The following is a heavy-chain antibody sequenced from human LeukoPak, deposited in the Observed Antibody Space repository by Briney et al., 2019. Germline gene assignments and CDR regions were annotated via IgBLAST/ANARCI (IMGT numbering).Heavy chain of an antibody. CDR1: GWSFSDYY. CDR3: ARGGYYGAGNDFRFDP. Sequence: SETLSLTCAVYGWSFSDYYWTWIRQPPGKGLEWIGEIYHSGSTNYNPSLKSRVTISVATSKSQFSLKLSSVTAADTAIYYCARGGYYGAGNDFRFDPWGQGTLVTVSS. V-gene: IGHV4-34*01. CDR2: IYHSGST. D-gene: IGHD3-10*01. J-gene: IGHJ5*02.